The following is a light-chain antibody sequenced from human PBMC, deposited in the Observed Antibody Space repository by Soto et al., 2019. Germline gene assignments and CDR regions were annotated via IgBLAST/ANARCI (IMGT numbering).Light chain of an antibody. J-gene: IGKJ1*01. V-gene: IGKV2-28*01. CDR1: QSLLHTNGYNY. CDR2: LVS. CDR3: MQSLQTPVT. Sequence: DIVMTQSTLSLIVTSGEPASISCRSSQSLLHTNGYNYLDWYLQKPVQSPQLLIYLVSNRASGVPDRFRGSGSGPDFTLKISRVQAGGVGVYFCMQSLQTPVTLGQGTPVAIK.